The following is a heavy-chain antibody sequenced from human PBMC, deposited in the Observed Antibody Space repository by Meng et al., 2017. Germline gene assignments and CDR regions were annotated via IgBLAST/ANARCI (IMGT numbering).Heavy chain of an antibody. CDR2: IYSGGST. Sequence: LSLTCAASGFTVSSNYMSWVRQAPGKGLEWVSVIYSGGSTYYADSVKGRFTISRDNSKNTLYLQMNSLRAEDTAVYYCVLDTAIGGTDYWGQGTLVTVSS. J-gene: IGHJ4*02. CDR1: GFTVSSNY. D-gene: IGHD5-18*01. V-gene: IGHV3-53*01. CDR3: VLDTAIGGTDY.